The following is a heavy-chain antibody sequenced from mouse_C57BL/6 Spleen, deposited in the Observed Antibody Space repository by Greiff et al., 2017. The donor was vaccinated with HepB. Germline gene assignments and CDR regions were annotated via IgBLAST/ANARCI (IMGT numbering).Heavy chain of an antibody. CDR1: GFTFSDYY. CDR2: INYDGSST. J-gene: IGHJ4*01. V-gene: IGHV5-16*01. CDR3: AREGDYYGSSSLYAMDY. Sequence: EVHLVESEGGLVQPGSSMKLSCTASGFTFSDYYMAWVRQVPEKGLEWVANINYDGSSTYYLDSLKSRFIISRDNAKNILYLQMISLKSEDTATYYCAREGDYYGSSSLYAMDYWGQGTSVTVSS. D-gene: IGHD1-1*01.